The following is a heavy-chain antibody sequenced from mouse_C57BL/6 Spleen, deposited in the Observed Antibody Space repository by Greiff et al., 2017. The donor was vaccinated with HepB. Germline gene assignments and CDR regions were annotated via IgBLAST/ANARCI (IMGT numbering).Heavy chain of an antibody. D-gene: IGHD2-4*01. Sequence: EVKVVESGPELVQPGASVKISCKASGYSFTDYNMNWVKQRNGKSLEWIGVIKPNYGTTSYNQKFKGKATMTVDQSTSTAYMQLNSLTSEDSAIYYCARFRTLIGYAMGYWGKGASVTV. J-gene: IGHJ4*01. CDR1: GYSFTDYN. CDR2: IKPNYGTT. V-gene: IGHV1-39*01. CDR3: ARFRTLIGYAMGY.